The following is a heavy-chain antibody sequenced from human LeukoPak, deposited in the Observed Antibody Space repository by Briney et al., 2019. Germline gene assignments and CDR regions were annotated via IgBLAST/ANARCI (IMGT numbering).Heavy chain of an antibody. V-gene: IGHV1-18*01. D-gene: IGHD3-10*01. CDR3: ARAPSSLWFGELLDTSDAFDI. CDR2: ISAYNGNT. J-gene: IGHJ3*02. CDR1: GYTFTSYG. Sequence: GASVKVSCKASGYTFTSYGISWVRQAPGQGLEWMGWISAYNGNTNYAQKLQGRVTMTTDTSTSTAYMELRSLRSDDTALYYCARAPSSLWFGELLDTSDAFDIWGQGTMVTVSS.